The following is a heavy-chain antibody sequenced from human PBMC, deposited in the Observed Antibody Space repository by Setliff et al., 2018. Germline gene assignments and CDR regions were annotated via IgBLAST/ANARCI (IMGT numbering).Heavy chain of an antibody. CDR3: ARGGTYSSGPLDY. CDR1: GFTFSSYA. D-gene: IGHD3-22*01. V-gene: IGHV3-64*01. Sequence: PLGVLRLSCAASGFTFSSYAMHWVRQAPGKGLEYVSSISSSGGNIYYANSVKGRFIISRDNSKSTLFLQMGSLRAEDMSVYYCARGGTYSSGPLDYWGQGILVTVSS. CDR2: ISSSGGNI. J-gene: IGHJ4*02.